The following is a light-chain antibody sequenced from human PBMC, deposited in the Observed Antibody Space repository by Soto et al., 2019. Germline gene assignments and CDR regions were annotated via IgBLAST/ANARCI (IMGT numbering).Light chain of an antibody. J-gene: IGLJ2*01. CDR1: SSNIGAGFD. Sequence: QSVLTQPPSVSGAPGQTVTVSCTGDSSNIGAGFDVHWYQQLPGAVPKVLIYGNTNRPSGVPDRFSGSNSGTSASLAITGLQAEDEADYYCQSYDTRLSGSVFGGGTKLTVL. V-gene: IGLV1-40*01. CDR3: QSYDTRLSGSV. CDR2: GNT.